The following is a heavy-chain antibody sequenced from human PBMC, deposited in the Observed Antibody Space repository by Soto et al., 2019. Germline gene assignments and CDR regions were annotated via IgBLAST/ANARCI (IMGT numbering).Heavy chain of an antibody. V-gene: IGHV3-23*01. Sequence: EVQLLESGGGLVQPGGSLRLSCAASGFTFSSYAMSWVRQAPGKGLEWVSAISGSGGSTYYADSVKGRFTISRDNSKNTLYLQMNSLRAEDTAVYYCAKEGRNYYGSGSYWDYWGQGTLVTVSS. J-gene: IGHJ4*02. CDR3: AKEGRNYYGSGSYWDY. D-gene: IGHD3-10*01. CDR1: GFTFSSYA. CDR2: ISGSGGST.